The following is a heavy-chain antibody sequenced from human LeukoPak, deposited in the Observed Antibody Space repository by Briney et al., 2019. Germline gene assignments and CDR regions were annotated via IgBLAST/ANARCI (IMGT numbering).Heavy chain of an antibody. J-gene: IGHJ4*02. CDR1: GFTFDDYA. V-gene: IGHV3-9*01. CDR3: AKATTELYCSSTSCYSRKSAYYYFDY. Sequence: PGRSLRLSCAASGFTFDDYAMHWVRHAPGKGLEWVSGISWNSGSIGYADSVKGRFTISRDNAKNSLYLQMNSLRAEDTALYYCAKATTELYCSSTSCYSRKSAYYYFDYWGQGTLVTVSS. D-gene: IGHD2-2*01. CDR2: ISWNSGSI.